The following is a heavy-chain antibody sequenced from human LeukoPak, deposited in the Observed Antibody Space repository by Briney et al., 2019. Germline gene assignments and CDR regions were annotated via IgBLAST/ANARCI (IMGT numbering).Heavy chain of an antibody. CDR1: GYTFTSYD. CDR2: MSPNSGNT. CDR3: ARMSYYDSSGDNWFDP. Sequence: ASVKVSCKASGYTFTSYDINWVRQATGQGLEWMGWMSPNSGNTGYAQKFQGRVTMTRDTSISTAYMELSSLRSEDTAVYYCARMSYYDSSGDNWFDPWGQGTLVTDSS. D-gene: IGHD3-22*01. J-gene: IGHJ5*02. V-gene: IGHV1-8*01.